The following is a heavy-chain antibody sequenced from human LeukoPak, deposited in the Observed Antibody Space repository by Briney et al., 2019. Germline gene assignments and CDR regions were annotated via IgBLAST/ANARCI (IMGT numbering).Heavy chain of an antibody. Sequence: PSETLSLTCTVSGGSISSSSYYWGWIRQPPGKGLVWVGSLYYSGSTYYNPSLKSRVTVSVDTSKNQFSLKLSSVTAADTAVYYCARYLRNCGGDCPTHDAFDIWGQGTMVTVSS. D-gene: IGHD2-21*02. V-gene: IGHV4-39*01. CDR2: LYYSGST. J-gene: IGHJ3*02. CDR3: ARYLRNCGGDCPTHDAFDI. CDR1: GGSISSSSYY.